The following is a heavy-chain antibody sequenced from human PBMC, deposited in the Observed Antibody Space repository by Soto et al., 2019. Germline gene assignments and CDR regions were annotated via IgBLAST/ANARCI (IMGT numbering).Heavy chain of an antibody. Sequence: PSYTLAITCTVSGGSITDYSWVWIRQPAGKGLEWIGRIFSSGSTNYNPSLKGRITMSLDTSKNQFSLKLNSATATDTAVYFCARDQGVVVTADNWFDPWGQGILVTGSS. J-gene: IGHJ5*02. CDR3: ARDQGVVVTADNWFDP. D-gene: IGHD2-21*02. CDR1: GGSITDYS. CDR2: IFSSGST. V-gene: IGHV4-4*07.